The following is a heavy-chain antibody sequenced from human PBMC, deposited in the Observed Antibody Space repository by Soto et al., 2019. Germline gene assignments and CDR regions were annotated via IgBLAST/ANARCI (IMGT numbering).Heavy chain of an antibody. J-gene: IGHJ6*02. CDR3: ARYCGGDCYPDYYYGMDV. CDR1: GFTFSSYG. Sequence: QVQLVESGGGVVQPGRSLRLSCAASGFTFSSYGMHWVRQAPGKGLEWVAVISYDGSNKYYADSVKGRFTISRDNSKNTXXLQMNSLRAEDTAVYYCARYCGGDCYPDYYYGMDVWGQGTTVTVSS. CDR2: ISYDGSNK. D-gene: IGHD2-21*02. V-gene: IGHV3-30*03.